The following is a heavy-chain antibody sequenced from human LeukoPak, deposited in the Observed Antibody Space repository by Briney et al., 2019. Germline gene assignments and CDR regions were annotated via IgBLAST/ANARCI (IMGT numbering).Heavy chain of an antibody. CDR1: GYSFTSFA. V-gene: IGHV1-69*04. CDR3: ARPSDQLPQSCCGMDV. J-gene: IGHJ6*01. D-gene: IGHD2-2*01. Sequence: GASVKVSCKASGYSFTSFAMHWVRQAPGQGLEWMGRIIPILGIANCAQKFQGRVTITADKSTSTAYMELSSLRSEDTAVYYCARPSDQLPQSCCGMDVWGQVTTVTVYS. CDR2: IIPILGIA.